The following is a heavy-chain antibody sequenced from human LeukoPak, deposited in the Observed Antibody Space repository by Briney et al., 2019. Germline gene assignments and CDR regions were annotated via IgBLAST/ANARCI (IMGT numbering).Heavy chain of an antibody. V-gene: IGHV4-39*01. CDR3: AKQVAGHPGDY. CDR1: GGSISSSRYY. Sequence: SETLSLTCTVSGGSISSSRYYWGWIRQPPGKGLEWIGSIYYSGSTYYNPSLKSRVTISVDTSKNQFSLKLSSVTAADTAVYYCAKQVAGHPGDYWGQGTLVTVSS. CDR2: IYYSGST. J-gene: IGHJ4*02. D-gene: IGHD6-19*01.